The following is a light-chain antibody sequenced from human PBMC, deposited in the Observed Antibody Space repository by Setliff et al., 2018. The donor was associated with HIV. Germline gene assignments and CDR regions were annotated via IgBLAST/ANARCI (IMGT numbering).Light chain of an antibody. CDR1: SSDVGGYNY. CDR3: SSYTGSSTLEV. J-gene: IGLJ1*01. V-gene: IGLV2-14*01. CDR2: EVN. Sequence: QSALTQPASVSGSPGQSITVSCTGTSSDVGGYNYVSWYQYHPGKAPKLMIYEVNNRPSGVSDRFSGSKSGNTASLTISGLQAEDEGDYYCSSYTGSSTLEVFGTGTKGTVL.